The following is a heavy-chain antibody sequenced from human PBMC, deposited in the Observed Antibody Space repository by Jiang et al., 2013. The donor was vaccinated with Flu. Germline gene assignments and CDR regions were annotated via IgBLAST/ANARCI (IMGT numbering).Heavy chain of an antibody. V-gene: IGHV4-34*01. Sequence: LLKPSETLSLTCAVYGGSFSGCYWSWIRQPPGKGLEWIGEINHSGSTNYNPSLKSRVTISVDTSKNQFSLKLSSVTAADTAVYYCARRGTKYSSSSRSYSRYFDYWGQGTLVTVSS. CDR1: GGSFSGCY. CDR3: ARRGTKYSSSSRSYSRYFDY. J-gene: IGHJ4*02. D-gene: IGHD6-6*01. CDR2: INHSGST.